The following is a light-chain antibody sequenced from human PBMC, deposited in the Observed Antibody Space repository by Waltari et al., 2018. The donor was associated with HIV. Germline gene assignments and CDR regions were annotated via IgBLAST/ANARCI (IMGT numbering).Light chain of an antibody. V-gene: IGKV4-1*01. Sequence: DIVMTQSPDSLAVSLGERATIHCKSSQSLLKTSNKKNCLGWYQQKAGQPPKLLITWASIRESGVRDRFNGSGSGTDFTLTINSLQAEDVAVYYCQQYCSALSFTFGQGTKLEIK. CDR1: QSLLKTSNKKNC. J-gene: IGKJ2*01. CDR2: WAS. CDR3: QQYCSALSFT.